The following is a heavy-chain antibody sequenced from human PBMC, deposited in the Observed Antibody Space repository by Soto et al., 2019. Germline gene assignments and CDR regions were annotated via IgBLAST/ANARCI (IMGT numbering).Heavy chain of an antibody. CDR2: INPDSGGT. V-gene: IGHV1-2*02. Sequence: AAVQVSCKASGYTFPGYYMHWVRQAPGQGLEWMGWINPDSGGTKYAQKFQGRVTMTRDTSISTAYMELSRLRSDDTAFYYCARKVRDYNFDYWGQGALVTVSS. D-gene: IGHD4-17*01. J-gene: IGHJ4*02. CDR3: ARKVRDYNFDY. CDR1: GYTFPGYY.